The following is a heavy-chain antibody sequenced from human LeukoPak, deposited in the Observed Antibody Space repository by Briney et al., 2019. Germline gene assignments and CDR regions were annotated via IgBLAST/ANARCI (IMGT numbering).Heavy chain of an antibody. V-gene: IGHV4-39*07. J-gene: IGHJ4*02. CDR1: GGSISSSSYY. CDR2: IYYSGST. Sequence: SETLSLTCTVSGGSISSSSYYWGWIRQPPGKGLEWIGSIYYSGSTYYNPSLKSRVTISVDTSNNQFSLKLSSVTAADTAVYYCARDREGPYYDSSGFNYWGQGTLVTVSS. D-gene: IGHD3-22*01. CDR3: ARDREGPYYDSSGFNY.